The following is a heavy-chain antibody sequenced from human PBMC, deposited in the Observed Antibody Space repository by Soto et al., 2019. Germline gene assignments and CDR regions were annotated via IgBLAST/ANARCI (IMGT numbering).Heavy chain of an antibody. D-gene: IGHD2-8*01. CDR1: GYSFTDYH. CDR3: ARGDSTDCSNGVCSFFYNHDMDV. V-gene: IGHV1-2*04. Sequence: QVQLVQSGAEVKKPGASVKVSCKASGYSFTDYHIHWVRQAPGQGLEWLGRINPKSGGTSTAQKFQGWVTMTTDTTISPASSELTRLTSDDTAIYYCARGDSTDCSNGVCSFFYNHDMDVWGQGTTVTVSS. CDR2: INPKSGGT. J-gene: IGHJ6*02.